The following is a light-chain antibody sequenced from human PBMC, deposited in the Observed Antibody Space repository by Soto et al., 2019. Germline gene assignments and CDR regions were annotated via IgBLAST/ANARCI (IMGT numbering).Light chain of an antibody. CDR3: QQSYSTPPT. J-gene: IGKJ5*01. CDR2: AAS. Sequence: DIQMTQSPSSLSASVGARVTITCRASQSISSYLNWYQQKPGKAPKLLIYAASSLQSGVPSRFSGSGSGTDFTLTISSLQTEDCATYYCQQSYSTPPTFGQGTRLEIK. V-gene: IGKV1-39*01. CDR1: QSISSY.